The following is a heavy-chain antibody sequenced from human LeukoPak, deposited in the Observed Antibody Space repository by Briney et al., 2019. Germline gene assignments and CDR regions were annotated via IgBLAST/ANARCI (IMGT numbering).Heavy chain of an antibody. J-gene: IGHJ5*02. Sequence: ASVKVSCTVSGYTLTELSMHWVRQAPGKGLEWMGGFDPEDGETIYAQKFQGSVTMTEDTSTDTAYMELSSLRSEDTAVYYCAREFDYGDESNWFDPWGQGTLVTVSS. CDR2: FDPEDGET. D-gene: IGHD4-17*01. V-gene: IGHV1-24*01. CDR1: GYTLTELS. CDR3: AREFDYGDESNWFDP.